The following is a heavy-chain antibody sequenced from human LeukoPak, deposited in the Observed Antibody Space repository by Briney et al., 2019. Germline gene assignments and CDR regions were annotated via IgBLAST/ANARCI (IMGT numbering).Heavy chain of an antibody. J-gene: IGHJ4*02. CDR1: GFTFSSYA. CDR2: IWYDGSNK. D-gene: IGHD3-22*01. V-gene: IGHV3-33*08. CDR3: ARDREYYYDSSGFDY. Sequence: GGSLRLSCAASGFTFSSYAMSWVRQAPGKGLEWVAVIWYDGSNKYYADSVKGRFTISRDNSKNTLYLQMNSLRAEDTAVYYCARDREYYYDSSGFDYWGQGTLVTVSS.